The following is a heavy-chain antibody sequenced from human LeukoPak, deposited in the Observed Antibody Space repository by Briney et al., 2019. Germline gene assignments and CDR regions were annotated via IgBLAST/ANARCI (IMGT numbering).Heavy chain of an antibody. J-gene: IGHJ4*02. CDR1: GFTFSSYW. CDR3: AKDQYFYGY. Sequence: GGSLRLSCAASGFTFSSYWMSWVRQAPGKGLEWVANIKQDGSEKYYVDSVKGRFSISRDNSKNTLYLQMNSLRAEDTAVYYCAKDQYFYGYWGQGTLVTVSS. CDR2: IKQDGSEK. V-gene: IGHV3-7*03.